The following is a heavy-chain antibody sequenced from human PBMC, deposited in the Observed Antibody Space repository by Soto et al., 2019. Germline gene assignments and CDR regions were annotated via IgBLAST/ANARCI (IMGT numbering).Heavy chain of an antibody. CDR3: ARHLDSSGYPNWFDP. J-gene: IGHJ5*02. V-gene: IGHV4-39*01. Sequence: QLQLQESGPGLVKPSETLSLTCTVSGGSISSSSYYWGWIRQPPGKGLEWIGSIYYSGSTYYNPSLKSRVTISVDTSKNQFSLKLSSVTAADTAVYYCARHLDSSGYPNWFDPWGQGTLVTVSS. CDR2: IYYSGST. D-gene: IGHD3-22*01. CDR1: GGSISSSSYY.